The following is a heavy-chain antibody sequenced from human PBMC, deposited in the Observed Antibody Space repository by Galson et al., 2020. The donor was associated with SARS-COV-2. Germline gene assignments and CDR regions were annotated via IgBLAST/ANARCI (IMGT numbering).Heavy chain of an antibody. CDR3: SRPKTGAQFDS. V-gene: IGHV4-4*02. CDR1: GSSISSDNW. Sequence: SETLSLTCAVSGSSISSDNWWSWVRQPPGKGLEWIGDIYHSGTTNYNPSLKSRVTISVDKSKNQFSLNLKSVTAADTAVYFCSRPKTGAQFDSWGQGTLVTVS. CDR2: IYHSGTT. D-gene: IGHD7-27*01. J-gene: IGHJ4*02.